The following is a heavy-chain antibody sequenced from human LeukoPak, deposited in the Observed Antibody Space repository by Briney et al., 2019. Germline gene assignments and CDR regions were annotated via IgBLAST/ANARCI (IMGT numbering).Heavy chain of an antibody. D-gene: IGHD6-19*01. CDR3: AREEERASDYSGWYFDY. CDR1: GFTFSSYS. J-gene: IGHJ4*02. Sequence: GGSLRLFCAASGFTFSSYSMNWVRQAPGKGLEWVSYISSSSSTIYYADSVKGRFTISRDNAKNSLYLQMNSLRAEDTAVYYCAREEERASDYSGWYFDYWGQGTLVTVSS. V-gene: IGHV3-48*04. CDR2: ISSSSSTI.